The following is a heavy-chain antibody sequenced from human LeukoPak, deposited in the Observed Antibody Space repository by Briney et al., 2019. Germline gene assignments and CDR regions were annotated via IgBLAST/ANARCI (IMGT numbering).Heavy chain of an antibody. CDR3: VGGTGWLPLT. D-gene: IGHD6-19*01. CDR2: IKQDGSEK. J-gene: IGHJ5*01. Sequence: GGSLRLSCAASGFSLSDYWMNWVRQTPGRGPEWLANIKQDGSEKNYVESVNGRFIISRDNAKNSGYLQMNSLRAEDTAVYYCVGGTGWLPLTWGQGTLVTVSS. CDR1: GFSLSDYW. V-gene: IGHV3-7*01.